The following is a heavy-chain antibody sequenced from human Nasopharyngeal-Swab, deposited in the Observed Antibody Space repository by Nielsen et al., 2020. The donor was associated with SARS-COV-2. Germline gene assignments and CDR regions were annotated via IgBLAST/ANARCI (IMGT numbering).Heavy chain of an antibody. Sequence: SETLSLTCTVSGGSVSSGSYYWSWIRQPPGKGLEWIGYIYYSGSTNYNHSLKSRVTISVDTSKNQLSLKLSSVAAADTAVYYCAREPDTMIAVSPDAFDIWGQGTMVTVSS. CDR2: IYYSGST. CDR1: GGSVSSGSYY. D-gene: IGHD3-22*01. J-gene: IGHJ3*02. V-gene: IGHV4-61*01. CDR3: AREPDTMIAVSPDAFDI.